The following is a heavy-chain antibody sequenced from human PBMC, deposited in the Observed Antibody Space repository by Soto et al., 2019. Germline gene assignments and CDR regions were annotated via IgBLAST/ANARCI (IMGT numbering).Heavy chain of an antibody. CDR2: IYSGGST. Sequence: GGSLRLSCAASGFTVSSNYMSWVRQAPGKGLEWVSVIYSGGSTYYADSVKGRFTISRDNSKNTLYLQMNSLRAEDTAVYYCERVLFSGYDNNWFDPWGQGTLVTVS. D-gene: IGHD5-12*01. CDR3: ERVLFSGYDNNWFDP. V-gene: IGHV3-66*01. CDR1: GFTVSSNY. J-gene: IGHJ5*02.